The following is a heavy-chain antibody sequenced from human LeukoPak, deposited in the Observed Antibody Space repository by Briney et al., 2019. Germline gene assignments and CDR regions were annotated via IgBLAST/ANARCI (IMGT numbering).Heavy chain of an antibody. V-gene: IGHV3-21*01. CDR3: ARDGGWKKDY. Sequence: KTGGSLRLSCAASGFTFINYSMNWVRQAPGKGLEWVSSIASASDGIYYADSVRGRFTISRDNAKNSLYLQMNRLRAEDTAVYYCARDGGWKKDYWGQGTLVTVSS. CDR2: IASASDGI. J-gene: IGHJ4*02. CDR1: GFTFINYS. D-gene: IGHD1-1*01.